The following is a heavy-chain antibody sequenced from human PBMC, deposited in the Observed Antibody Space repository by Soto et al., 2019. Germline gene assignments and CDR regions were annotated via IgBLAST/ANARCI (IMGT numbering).Heavy chain of an antibody. CDR3: ARGAATYYDFWRGYYTGFDP. J-gene: IGHJ5*02. V-gene: IGHV1-69*13. Sequence: GASVKVSCKASGGTFSSYAISWVRQAPGQGLEWMGGIIPIFGTANYAQKFQGRVTITANESTSTAYMELSSLRSEDTAVYYCARGAATYYDFWRGYYTGFDPWGQGTLVTVSS. CDR1: GGTFSSYA. D-gene: IGHD3-3*01. CDR2: IIPIFGTA.